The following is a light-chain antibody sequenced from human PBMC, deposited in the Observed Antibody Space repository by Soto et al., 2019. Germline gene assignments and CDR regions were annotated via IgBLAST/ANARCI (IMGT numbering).Light chain of an antibody. CDR3: CSYAGGGTFV. CDR2: EVD. J-gene: IGLJ1*01. CDR1: SSDVGSYDI. V-gene: IGLV2-23*02. Sequence: QSALTQVASVSGSPGQSITISCTGTSSDVGSYDIISWYQLHPGKAPKLMIYEVDKRPSGVSNRFSGSKSGNTASLTISGLQAEDEADYSCCSYAGGGTFVFGTGTQVTVL.